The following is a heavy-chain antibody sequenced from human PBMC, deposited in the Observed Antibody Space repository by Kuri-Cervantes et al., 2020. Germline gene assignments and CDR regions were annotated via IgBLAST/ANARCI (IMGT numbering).Heavy chain of an antibody. CDR3: ARGGRWGSYYAT. J-gene: IGHJ5*02. D-gene: IGHD1-26*01. Sequence: GESLKISCAASGFTVSSNYMSWVRQAPGKGLEWVSVIYSGGSTYYADSVKGRFTISRDNSMNTLYLQMNSLRAEDTAVYYCARGGRWGSYYATWGQGTLVTVSS. V-gene: IGHV3-66*01. CDR1: GFTVSSNY. CDR2: IYSGGST.